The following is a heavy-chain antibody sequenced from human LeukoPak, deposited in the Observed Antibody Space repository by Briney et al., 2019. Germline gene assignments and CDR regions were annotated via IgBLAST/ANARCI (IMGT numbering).Heavy chain of an antibody. CDR2: IWYDGSNK. D-gene: IGHD1-14*01. J-gene: IGHJ5*02. CDR1: GFTFSSYG. V-gene: IGHV3-33*06. CDR3: AKHATGPRDPDEDWFDP. Sequence: PGGSLRLSCAASGFTFSSYGMHWVRQPPGKGLEWVAVIWYDGSNKYYADSVKGRFTISRDNSKNTLYLQMNSLRAEDTAVYYCAKHATGPRDPDEDWFDPWGQGTLVTVSS.